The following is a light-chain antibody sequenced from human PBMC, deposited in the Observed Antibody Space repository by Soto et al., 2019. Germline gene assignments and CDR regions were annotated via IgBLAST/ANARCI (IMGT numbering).Light chain of an antibody. CDR1: QSVSSSY. V-gene: IGKV3D-20*02. CDR2: GAS. CDR3: QQRSNWPPIT. Sequence: EVVLTQSPGTLSLPPGERATLSCRASQSVSSSYLAWYQQKPGQAPRLLIYGASNRATGIPARFSGSGSGTDFTLTISSLEPEDFAVYYCQQRSNWPPITFGQGTRLEIK. J-gene: IGKJ5*01.